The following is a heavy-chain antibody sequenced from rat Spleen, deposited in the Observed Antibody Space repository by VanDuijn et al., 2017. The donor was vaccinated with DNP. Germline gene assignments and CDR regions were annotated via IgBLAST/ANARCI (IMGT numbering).Heavy chain of an antibody. CDR1: GFTFSNYG. J-gene: IGHJ4*01. V-gene: IGHV5-27*01. CDR2: ITNSGGSI. D-gene: IGHD1-4*01. CDR3: TTGAGSP. Sequence: EVQLVESGGGFVQPGRSLKLSCAASGFTFSNYGMAWVRQAPTKGLEWVASITNSGGSIYYRDSPKGRITISRDNAKSTLYLQMDSLRSEDTATYYCTTGAGSPWGQGTSVTVSS.